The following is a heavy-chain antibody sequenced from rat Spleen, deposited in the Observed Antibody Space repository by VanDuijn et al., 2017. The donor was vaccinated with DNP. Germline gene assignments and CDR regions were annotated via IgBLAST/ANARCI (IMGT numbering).Heavy chain of an antibody. CDR3: ARNYNHYGYFDY. CDR2: MQTGGDT. CDR1: GFSLTSFH. V-gene: IGHV2-27*01. D-gene: IGHD1-10*01. Sequence: QVQLKESGPGLVQPSQTLSLTCTVSGFSLTSFHIHWFRQPPGKGLEWMGRMQTGGDTDFTSALKSRLSISRDTSKSQVFLQMNSLQTEDTAMYFCARNYNHYGYFDYWGQGVMVTVSS. J-gene: IGHJ2*01.